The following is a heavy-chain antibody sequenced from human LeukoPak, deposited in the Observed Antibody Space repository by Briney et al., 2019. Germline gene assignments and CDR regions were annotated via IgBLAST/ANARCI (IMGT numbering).Heavy chain of an antibody. CDR2: IYYSGST. CDR3: ARVSGSSSHDAFDI. V-gene: IGHV4-59*01. J-gene: IGHJ3*02. CDR1: GGSISSYY. Sequence: PSETLSLTCTVSGGSISSYYWSWIRQPPGKGLEWIGYIYYSGSTNYNPSLKSRVTISVDTSKNQFSLKLSSVTAADTAVYYCARVSGSSSHDAFDIWGQGTMVTVSS. D-gene: IGHD1-26*01.